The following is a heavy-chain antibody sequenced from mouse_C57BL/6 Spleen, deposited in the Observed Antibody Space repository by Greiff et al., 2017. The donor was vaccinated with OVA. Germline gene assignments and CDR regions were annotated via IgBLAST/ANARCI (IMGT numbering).Heavy chain of an antibody. J-gene: IGHJ2*01. CDR3: ARHRTGFDY. D-gene: IGHD4-1*01. Sequence: VQLQESGAELAKPGASVKLSCKASGYTFTSYWMHWVKQRPGQGLEWIGYINPSSGYNKYNQKFKDKATLTADKYSSTAYMQLSSLTYEDSAVYYCARHRTGFDYWGQGTTLTVSS. V-gene: IGHV1-7*01. CDR1: GYTFTSYW. CDR2: INPSSGYN.